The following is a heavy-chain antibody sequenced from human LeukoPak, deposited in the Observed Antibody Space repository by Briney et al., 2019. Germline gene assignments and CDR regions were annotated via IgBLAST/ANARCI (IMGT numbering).Heavy chain of an antibody. CDR1: GGSISSGSYY. CDR3: ARGIVVVAQLGFYFYYMDV. J-gene: IGHJ6*03. D-gene: IGHD2-15*01. CDR2: IYTSGST. Sequence: SETLSLTCTVSGGSISSGSYYWSWIRQPAGKGLEWIGRIYTSGSTNYNPSLKSRVTISVDTSKNQFSLKLSSVAAADTAVYYCARGIVVVAQLGFYFYYMDVWGKGTTVTISS. V-gene: IGHV4-61*02.